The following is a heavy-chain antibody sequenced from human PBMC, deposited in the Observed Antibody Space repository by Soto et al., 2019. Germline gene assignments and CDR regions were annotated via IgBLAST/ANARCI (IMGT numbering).Heavy chain of an antibody. CDR3: AKDGGYSYGYSPRYYYGMDV. CDR1: GFTFSSYA. D-gene: IGHD5-18*01. CDR2: ISGSGGST. V-gene: IGHV3-23*01. Sequence: GGSLRLSCAASGFTFSSYAMSWVRQAPWKGLEWVSAISGSGGSTYYADSVKGRFTISRDNSKNTLYLQMNSLRAEDTAVYYCAKDGGYSYGYSPRYYYGMDVWGQGTTVTVSS. J-gene: IGHJ6*02.